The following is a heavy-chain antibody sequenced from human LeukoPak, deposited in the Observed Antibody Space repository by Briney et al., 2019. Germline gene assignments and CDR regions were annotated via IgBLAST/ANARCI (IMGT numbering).Heavy chain of an antibody. V-gene: IGHV1-24*01. J-gene: IGHJ3*01. CDR1: GCTLIELS. CDR2: FDPEDGET. CDR3: VISDPTDDVLTGPGAFDV. D-gene: IGHD3-9*01. Sequence: ASVKVSCKVSGCTLIELSMHWVRQAPGKGLEWMGGFDPEDGETVYTQKFQGRVTMTEDTSTDTAYMELSSLRSEDTAVYYCVISDPTDDVLTGPGAFDVWGQGTMVTVSS.